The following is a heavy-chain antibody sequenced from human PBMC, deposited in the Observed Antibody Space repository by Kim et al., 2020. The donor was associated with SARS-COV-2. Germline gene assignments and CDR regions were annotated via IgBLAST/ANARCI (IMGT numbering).Heavy chain of an antibody. D-gene: IGHD3-10*01. Sequence: ASVKVSCKASGYTFTSYGISWVRQAPGQGLEWMGWISAYNGNTNYAQKLQGRVTMTTDTSTSTAYMELRSLRSDDTAVYYCARDRSSYNGSGSYSAGYWGQGTLVTVSS. V-gene: IGHV1-18*01. CDR1: GYTFTSYG. J-gene: IGHJ4*02. CDR2: ISAYNGNT. CDR3: ARDRSSYNGSGSYSAGY.